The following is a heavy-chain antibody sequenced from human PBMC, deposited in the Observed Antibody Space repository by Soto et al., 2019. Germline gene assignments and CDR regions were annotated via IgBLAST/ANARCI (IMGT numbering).Heavy chain of an antibody. Sequence: QLQLVQSGTEVKEPGSSVKVSCKASGGTFSTSSFVWVRQGPGQGPEWMGGIIPILTRTNFAQKFQGRVTFSADESTRTTYMELRSLTSEDTAIYYCARDVVRSTAGDSWGQGTLVTVSS. J-gene: IGHJ4*02. D-gene: IGHD2-15*01. CDR2: IIPILTRT. CDR1: GGTFSTSS. V-gene: IGHV1-69*01. CDR3: ARDVVRSTAGDS.